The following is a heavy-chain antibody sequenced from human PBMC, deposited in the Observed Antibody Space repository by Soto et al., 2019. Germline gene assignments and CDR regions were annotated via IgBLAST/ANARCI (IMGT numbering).Heavy chain of an antibody. Sequence: SVKVSCKASGGTFSSYAISWVRQAPGQGLEWMGGIIPIFGTANYAQKFQGRVTITADESTSTAYMELSSLRSEDTAVYYCARQRATVTTNYYYGMDVWGQGTTVTVSS. CDR3: ARQRATVTTNYYYGMDV. V-gene: IGHV1-69*13. J-gene: IGHJ6*02. CDR2: IIPIFGTA. CDR1: GGTFSSYA. D-gene: IGHD4-17*01.